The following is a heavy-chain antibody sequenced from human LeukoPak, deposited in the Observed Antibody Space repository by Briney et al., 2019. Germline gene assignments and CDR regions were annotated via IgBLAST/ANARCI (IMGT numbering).Heavy chain of an antibody. CDR3: ARRDTVMVTIDY. Sequence: ASVTVSFKASGYTFTNYYMLWVRQAPGQGLEWMGIINPSGGSTSYAQKFQGRVTMTRDTSTSTVYMELSSLRSEDTALYYCARRDTVMVTIDYWGQGTLVTVSS. V-gene: IGHV1-46*01. CDR1: GYTFTNYY. D-gene: IGHD5-18*01. J-gene: IGHJ4*02. CDR2: INPSGGST.